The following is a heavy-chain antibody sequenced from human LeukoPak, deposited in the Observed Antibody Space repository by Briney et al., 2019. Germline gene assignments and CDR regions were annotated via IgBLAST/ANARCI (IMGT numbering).Heavy chain of an antibody. Sequence: GGSPRLSCAVSGFTVSGNYMSWVRQAPGKGLEWVSLIYSGGTTYYADSVKGRFTISRDNSKNTLYLQMNSLRAEDTAVYYCARRAGGYSHPYDYWGQGTLVTVSS. V-gene: IGHV3-53*01. D-gene: IGHD4-23*01. CDR3: ARRAGGYSHPYDY. CDR2: IYSGGTT. J-gene: IGHJ4*02. CDR1: GFTVSGNY.